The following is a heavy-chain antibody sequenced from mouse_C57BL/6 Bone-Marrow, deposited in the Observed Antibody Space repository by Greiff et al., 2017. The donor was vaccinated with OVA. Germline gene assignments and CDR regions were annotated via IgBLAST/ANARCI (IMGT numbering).Heavy chain of an antibody. D-gene: IGHD1-1*01. J-gene: IGHJ4*01. Sequence: VQLQQPGAELVKPGASVKLSCKASGYTFTSYWMHWVKQRPGQGLEWIGMIHPNSGSTNYNEKFKSKATLTVDKSSSTAYMQLSSLTSEDSAVYYCARWRGFIPPMDYWGQGTSVTVSS. CDR2: IHPNSGST. V-gene: IGHV1-64*01. CDR1: GYTFTSYW. CDR3: ARWRGFIPPMDY.